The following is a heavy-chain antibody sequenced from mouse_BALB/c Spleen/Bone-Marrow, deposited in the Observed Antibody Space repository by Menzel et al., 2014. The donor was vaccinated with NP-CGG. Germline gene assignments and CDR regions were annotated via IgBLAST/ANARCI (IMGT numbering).Heavy chain of an antibody. CDR1: GYAFTNYW. CDR2: IYPGSGNT. D-gene: IGHD1-2*01. Sequence: QVHLQQPGAELVRPGTSVKISCKASGYAFTNYWLDWVKQSPGHGLEWIGDIYPGSGNTYFNEKFKGKATLTADKSSSTAYMQLNILTSEDAAVYFCSRAQFISGRFYAMDYWGQGTSVTVSS. CDR3: SRAQFISGRFYAMDY. J-gene: IGHJ4*01. V-gene: IGHV1-63*01.